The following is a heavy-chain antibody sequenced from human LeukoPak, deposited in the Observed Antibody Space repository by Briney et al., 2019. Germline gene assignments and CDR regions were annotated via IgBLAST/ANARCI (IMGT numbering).Heavy chain of an antibody. CDR1: GFTFSTYSMN. D-gene: IGHD6-19*01. CDR2: IYYSGST. V-gene: IGHV4-39*01. J-gene: IGHJ4*02. Sequence: LRLSCAASGFTFSTYSMNWVRQAPGKGLEWIGSIYYSGSTYYNPSLKSRVTISIDTSKNQFSLKVTSVTAADTAVYYCARHELPGIAVSAGFDYWGQGTLVTVSS. CDR3: ARHELPGIAVSAGFDY.